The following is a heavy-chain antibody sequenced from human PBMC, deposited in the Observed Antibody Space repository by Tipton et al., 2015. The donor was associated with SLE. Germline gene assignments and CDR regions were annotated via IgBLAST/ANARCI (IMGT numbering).Heavy chain of an antibody. CDR2: INWNGGST. CDR3: ARDLYPYGMEV. Sequence: SLRLSCVASGFTFEDYGMHWVRQAPGKGLEWVAGINWNGGSTGYGDSVKGRFTISRDNAEKSLYLQMNGLRAEDTALYYCARDLYPYGMEVWGQGTTVTVSS. D-gene: IGHD3-10*01. J-gene: IGHJ6*02. CDR1: GFTFEDYG. V-gene: IGHV3-20*04.